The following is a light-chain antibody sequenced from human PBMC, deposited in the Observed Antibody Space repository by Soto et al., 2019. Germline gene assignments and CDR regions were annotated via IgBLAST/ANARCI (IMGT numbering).Light chain of an antibody. V-gene: IGKV1-39*01. CDR1: QSISSY. J-gene: IGKJ4*01. CDR3: QQSYSTPIT. Sequence: DIQMTQSPSSLSASVGDRVTITCRASQSISSYLNWYQQKPGKAPKLLIYAASSLQSGVPLRFSGSGSGTDFTLTISSLQPEDFATYYCQQSYSTPITFGGGTKVDI. CDR2: AAS.